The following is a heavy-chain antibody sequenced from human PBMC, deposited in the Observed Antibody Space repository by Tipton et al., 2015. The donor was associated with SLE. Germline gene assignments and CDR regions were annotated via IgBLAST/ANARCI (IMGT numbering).Heavy chain of an antibody. D-gene: IGHD3-9*01. Sequence: TLSLTCTVSGGSISSYYWSWIRQPPGKGLEWIGYIYYSGSTNYNPSLKSRVTISVDTSKNQFSLKLSSVTAADTAVYYCARRGWSGLTDDAFDIWGQGTMVTVSS. CDR1: GGSISSYY. J-gene: IGHJ3*02. CDR3: ARRGWSGLTDDAFDI. CDR2: IYYSGST. V-gene: IGHV4-59*08.